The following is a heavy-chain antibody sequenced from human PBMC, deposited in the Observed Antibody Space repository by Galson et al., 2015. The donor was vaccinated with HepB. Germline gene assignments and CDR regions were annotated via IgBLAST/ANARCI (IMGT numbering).Heavy chain of an antibody. V-gene: IGHV4-39*01. CDR2: INYSGST. J-gene: IGHJ4*02. CDR1: GGSIRSNSYY. CDR3: ARLWSGERPPDY. Sequence: SETLSLTCTVSGGSIRSNSYYWGWIRQPPGKGLEWIASINYSGSTRDNPSLKSRVTISVDTSKSQISLKLSSVTAVDTAVYYCARLWSGERPPDYWGQGTLITVSS. D-gene: IGHD3-10*01.